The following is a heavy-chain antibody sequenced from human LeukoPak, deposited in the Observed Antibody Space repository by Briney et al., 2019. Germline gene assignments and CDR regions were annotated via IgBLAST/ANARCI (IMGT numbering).Heavy chain of an antibody. CDR1: GFTFSSYG. J-gene: IGHJ4*02. CDR2: IRYDGSSK. CDR3: ARVNKYCSGVSCYSTY. Sequence: GGSLRLSCAASGFTFSSYGMHWVRQAPGKGLEWVAFIRYDGSSKYYADSLKGRFTISRDNSENALYLQMNSLRVEDTAVYYCARVNKYCSGVSCYSTYWGQGTLVTVSS. D-gene: IGHD2-15*01. V-gene: IGHV3-30*02.